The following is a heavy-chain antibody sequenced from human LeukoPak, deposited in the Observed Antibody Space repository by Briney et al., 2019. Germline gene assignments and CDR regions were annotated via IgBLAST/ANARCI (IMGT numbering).Heavy chain of an antibody. Sequence: GGSLRLSCEVSGFSVSTKYMNWVRQAPGKGPEWVSILYSGDTTYYADSVKGRFTVTRDSSKNTLYLHINSLRAEDTAVYYCARVGDHYHWYLDLWGRGALVTASS. D-gene: IGHD3-10*01. J-gene: IGHJ2*01. CDR2: LYSGDTT. CDR1: GFSVSTKY. CDR3: ARVGDHYHWYLDL. V-gene: IGHV3-53*01.